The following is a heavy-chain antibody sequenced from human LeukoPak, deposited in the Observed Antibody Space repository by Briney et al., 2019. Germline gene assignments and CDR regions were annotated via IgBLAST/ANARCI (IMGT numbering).Heavy chain of an antibody. CDR2: IWYDGSNK. Sequence: PGGSLRLSCAASGFTFNSYAMHWVRQAPGKGLEWVAFIWYDGSNKYYADSVKGRFTISRDNSKNTLYLQMNSLRAEDTAVYYCARASYGDYVPRFDPWGQGTLVTVSS. CDR3: ARASYGDYVPRFDP. J-gene: IGHJ5*02. CDR1: GFTFNSYA. D-gene: IGHD4-17*01. V-gene: IGHV3-33*01.